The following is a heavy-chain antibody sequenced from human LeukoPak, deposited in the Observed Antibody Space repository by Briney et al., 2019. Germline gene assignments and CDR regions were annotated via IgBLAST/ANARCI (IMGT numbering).Heavy chain of an antibody. CDR3: AREAPQTYYLDH. V-gene: IGHV3-30-3*01. CDR2: ISYDGSNK. J-gene: IGHJ4*02. CDR1: GFTFSNSA. Sequence: GGSLRLSCAASGFTFSNSAMHWVRQAPGKGLEWVAVISYDGSNKYYADSVKGRFTISRDNSKNTLYLQMDSLRAEDTAVYYCAREAPQTYYLDHWGQGTLVFVS.